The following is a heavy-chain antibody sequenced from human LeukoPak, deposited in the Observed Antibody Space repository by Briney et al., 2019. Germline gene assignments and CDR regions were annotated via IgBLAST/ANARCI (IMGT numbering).Heavy chain of an antibody. CDR3: ARDRDYCSSTSCYSYFDY. CDR2: IRYEGSNK. J-gene: IGHJ4*02. D-gene: IGHD2-2*02. CDR1: GFTFSSYG. Sequence: PGGSRRLSWAASGFTFSSYGMHWVRQAPGRGLEWVGVIRYEGSNKYYADSVKGRFTISRDNSKNTLYLQMNSLRAEDTAVYYCARDRDYCSSTSCYSYFDYWGQGTLVTVSS. V-gene: IGHV3-33*01.